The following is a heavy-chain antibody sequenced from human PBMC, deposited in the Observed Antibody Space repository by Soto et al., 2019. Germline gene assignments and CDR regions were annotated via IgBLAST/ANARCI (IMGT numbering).Heavy chain of an antibody. D-gene: IGHD2-15*01. CDR1: GYGFSIHW. CDR2: IYHGNSNT. J-gene: IGHJ3*02. V-gene: IGHV5-51*01. CDR3: ASDSHCDGGNCPMGGFDM. Sequence: WGSLKIPRKGSGYGFSIHWVAWLRQMPGKGLEWVGIIYHGNSNTMYSPSFQGQVTISADTALSTTYLQWDTLKPSDTAIYFCASDSHCDGGNCPMGGFDMWGQGTMVTVSS.